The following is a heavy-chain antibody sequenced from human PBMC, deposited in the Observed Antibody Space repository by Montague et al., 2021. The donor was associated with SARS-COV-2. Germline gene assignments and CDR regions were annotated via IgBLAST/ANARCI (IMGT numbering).Heavy chain of an antibody. V-gene: IGHV3-9*01. Sequence: SLRLSCAASGFTFDDYAMHWVRQAPGKGLEWASGISWNSGSIGYADSVKGRFTISRDNAKNSLYLQMNSLHQGPIGLPPGTLLQEHLWG. J-gene: IGHJ6*01. CDR3: TLLQEHL. CDR1: GFTFDDYA. CDR2: ISWNSGSI.